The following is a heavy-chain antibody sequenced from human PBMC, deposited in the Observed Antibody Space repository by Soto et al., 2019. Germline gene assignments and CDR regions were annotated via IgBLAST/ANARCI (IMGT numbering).Heavy chain of an antibody. CDR2: FTHSGGT. V-gene: IGHV4-34*02. D-gene: IGHD3-10*01. CDR1: GGSFNAYY. Sequence: QVQLQQWGAGLLKPSETLSLTCAIYGGSFNAYYWSWIRQTPGKGLVWIGEFTHSGGTNYSQSLRYRVTISIDTPKNRSALRLTTLTAAYTVIYYDARVLILRGAGPPEGFSYHMDVWGKGTTVTVSS. J-gene: IGHJ6*03. CDR3: ARVLILRGAGPPEGFSYHMDV.